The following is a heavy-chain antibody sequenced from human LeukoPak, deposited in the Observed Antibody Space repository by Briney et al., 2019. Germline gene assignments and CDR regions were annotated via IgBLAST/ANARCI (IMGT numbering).Heavy chain of an antibody. CDR2: AGWAGGTT. V-gene: IGHV3-43*01. J-gene: IGHJ4*02. D-gene: IGHD3-10*02. CDR1: GFNFDRYT. CDR3: AKELDTMFFDY. Sequence: GGSLRLSCATSGFNFDRYTIHWVRQAPGKGLEWVSLAGWAGGTTFYSDSVRGRFTISRDSGRKSVYLQMNSLTTDDTAFYFCAKELDTMFFDYWGQGAQVTVSS.